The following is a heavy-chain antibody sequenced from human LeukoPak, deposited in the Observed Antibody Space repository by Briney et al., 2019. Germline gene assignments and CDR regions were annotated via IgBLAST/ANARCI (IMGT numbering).Heavy chain of an antibody. V-gene: IGHV3-30*02. Sequence: GGSLRLSCAASGFTFSSYGMHWVRQAPGKGLEWVAFIRYDGSNKYYADSVKGRFTISRDNSKNTLYLQMNSLRAEDTAVYYCARSFTGYSSSWYGYWGQGTLVTVSS. CDR1: GFTFSSYG. CDR2: IRYDGSNK. D-gene: IGHD6-13*01. J-gene: IGHJ4*02. CDR3: ARSFTGYSSSWYGY.